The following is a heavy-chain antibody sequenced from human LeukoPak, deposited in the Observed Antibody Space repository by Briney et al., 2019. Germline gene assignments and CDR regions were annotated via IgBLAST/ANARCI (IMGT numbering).Heavy chain of an antibody. V-gene: IGHV1-8*01. CDR2: MNPNSGNT. CDR1: GYTFTSYD. Sequence: ASVKVSCKASGYTFTSYDINWVRQATGQGLEWMGWMNPNSGNTGYAQKLQGRVTMTTDTSTSTAYMELRSLRSDDTAVYYCAAAAGLLDAFDIWGQGTMVTVSS. D-gene: IGHD6-13*01. CDR3: AAAAGLLDAFDI. J-gene: IGHJ3*02.